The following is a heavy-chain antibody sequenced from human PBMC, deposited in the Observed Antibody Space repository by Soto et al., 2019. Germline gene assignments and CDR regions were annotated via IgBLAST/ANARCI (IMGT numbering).Heavy chain of an antibody. V-gene: IGHV3-9*01. Sequence: PGGSLRLSCAASGFTFGDYAMHWVRQAPGKGLEWVSGISWNSGSIGYADSVKGRFTTSRDNAENSLYLQMNSLRAEDTALYYCAKDKDSRYYFDYWGQGTLVTVSS. CDR1: GFTFGDYA. CDR3: AKDKDSRYYFDY. J-gene: IGHJ4*02. CDR2: ISWNSGSI.